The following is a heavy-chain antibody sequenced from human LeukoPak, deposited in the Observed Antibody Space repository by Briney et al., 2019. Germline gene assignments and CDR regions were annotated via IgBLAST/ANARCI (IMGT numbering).Heavy chain of an antibody. D-gene: IGHD3-10*01. J-gene: IGHJ6*03. V-gene: IGHV4-34*01. CDR3: ARGAVTMLRGAPGGYYYYYMDV. CDR1: GGSFSGYY. CDR2: INHSGRT. Sequence: PSETLSLTCAVYGGSFSGYYWSWIRQPPGRGLAWIGEINHSGRTNYNPSLKSRVTISVDTSKNQFSLKLSSATAADTAVYYCARGAVTMLRGAPGGYYYYYMDVWGKGTTVTVSS.